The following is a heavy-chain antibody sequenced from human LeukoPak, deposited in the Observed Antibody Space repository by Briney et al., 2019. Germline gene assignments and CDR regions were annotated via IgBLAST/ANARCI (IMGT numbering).Heavy chain of an antibody. D-gene: IGHD1-26*01. Sequence: GGSLRLSCAASEFTFSNFWMCWVRQVPGKGLEWVANTNRDGSEKYYVVSVKGRVTISRDNSKNTLYLQMNSLRAEDTAVYYCAKVRGYEWELPPAYYFDYWGQGTLVTVSS. CDR2: TNRDGSEK. V-gene: IGHV3-7*03. CDR1: EFTFSNFW. CDR3: AKVRGYEWELPPAYYFDY. J-gene: IGHJ4*02.